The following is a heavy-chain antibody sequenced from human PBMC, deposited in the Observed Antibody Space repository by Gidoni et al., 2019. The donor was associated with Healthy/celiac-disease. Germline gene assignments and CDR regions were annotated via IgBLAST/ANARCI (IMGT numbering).Heavy chain of an antibody. D-gene: IGHD2-21*01. V-gene: IGHV3-7*01. CDR1: GFTFSSCW. J-gene: IGHJ4*02. CDR2: IKQDGSEK. CDR3: ARIPGRSRYFDY. Sequence: VQLVESGGGLVQPGGSLRLSCASSGFTFSSCWMSWVRQAPGKGLEWVANIKQDGSEKYYVDSVKGRFTISRDNAKNSLYLQMNSLRAEDTAVYYCARIPGRSRYFDYWGQGALVTVSS.